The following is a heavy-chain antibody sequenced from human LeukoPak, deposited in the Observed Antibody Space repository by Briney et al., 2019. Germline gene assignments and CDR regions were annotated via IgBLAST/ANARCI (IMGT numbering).Heavy chain of an antibody. Sequence: SQTLSLTCTVSGGSISSGGYYWSWIRQHPGKGLEWIGYIYYSGSTYYNPSLESRVTISVDTSKNQFSLKLSSVTAADTAVYYCARVGGSGYDYDAFDIWGQGTMVTVSS. CDR3: ARVGGSGYDYDAFDI. CDR1: GGSISSGGYY. D-gene: IGHD5-12*01. CDR2: IYYSGST. V-gene: IGHV4-31*03. J-gene: IGHJ3*02.